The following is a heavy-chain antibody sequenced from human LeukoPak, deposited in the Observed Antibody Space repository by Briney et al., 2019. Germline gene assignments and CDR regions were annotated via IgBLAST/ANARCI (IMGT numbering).Heavy chain of an antibody. J-gene: IGHJ5*02. CDR2: INHSGST. CDR1: GGSFSGYY. D-gene: IGHD3-3*01. Sequence: SETLSLTCAVYGGSFSGYYWSWIRQPPGKGLEWIGEINHSGSTNYNPSLKSRVTISVDTSKNQFSLKLSSVTAADTAVYYCASPFYDCWSGYSYRWFDPWGKGTLVTVSS. CDR3: ASPFYDCWSGYSYRWFDP. V-gene: IGHV4-34*01.